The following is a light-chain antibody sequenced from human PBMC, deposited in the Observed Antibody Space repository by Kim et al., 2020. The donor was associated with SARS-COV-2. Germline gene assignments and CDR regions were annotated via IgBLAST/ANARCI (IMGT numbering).Light chain of an antibody. Sequence: CLSPGDRATLSCRASHSVNNYLAWYQQKPGQPPRLLIYDASNRATGIPARFSGSGSGRDYTLTISSLEPEDSAIYYCQQRSNWLTFGGGTKVDIK. CDR2: DAS. V-gene: IGKV3-11*02. J-gene: IGKJ4*01. CDR3: QQRSNWLT. CDR1: HSVNNY.